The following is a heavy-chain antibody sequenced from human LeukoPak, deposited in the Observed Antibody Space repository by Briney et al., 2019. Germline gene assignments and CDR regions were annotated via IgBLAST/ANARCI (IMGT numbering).Heavy chain of an antibody. V-gene: IGHV4-34*01. CDR3: ARVWVYAAGFDP. CDR1: GGSFSGYY. CDR2: INHSGST. Sequence: PSETLSLTCAVYGGSFSGYYWSWIRQPPGKGLEWIGEINHSGSTNYNPSLKSRVTISVDTSKNQFSLKLSSVTAADTAVYYCARVWVYAAGFDPWGQGTLVTVSS. J-gene: IGHJ5*02. D-gene: IGHD2-8*01.